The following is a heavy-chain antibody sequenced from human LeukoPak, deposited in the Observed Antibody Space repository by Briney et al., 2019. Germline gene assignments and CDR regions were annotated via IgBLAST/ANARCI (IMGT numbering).Heavy chain of an antibody. V-gene: IGHV1-8*01. Sequence: GASVKVSCKASGYTFTSYDINWVRQATGQGLEWMGWMNPNSGNTGYAQKFQGRVTMTRNTSIGTAYMELSSLRSEDTAVYYCARLDDSSGYYYFDYWGQGTLVTVSS. J-gene: IGHJ4*02. CDR3: ARLDDSSGYYYFDY. CDR2: MNPNSGNT. D-gene: IGHD3-22*01. CDR1: GYTFTSYD.